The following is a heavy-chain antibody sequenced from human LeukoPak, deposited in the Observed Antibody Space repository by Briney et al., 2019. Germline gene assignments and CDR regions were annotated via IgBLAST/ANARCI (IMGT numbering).Heavy chain of an antibody. CDR2: FDPEDGET. CDR3: ATLSSGSFPLGAYYYYGMDV. J-gene: IGHJ6*02. Sequence: ASVKVSCKVSGYTLTELSMPWVRQAPGKGLEWMGGFDPEDGETIYAQKFQGRVTMTEDTSTDTAYMELSSLRSEDTAVYYCATLSSGSFPLGAYYYYGMDVWGQGTTVTVSS. CDR1: GYTLTELS. V-gene: IGHV1-24*01. D-gene: IGHD1-26*01.